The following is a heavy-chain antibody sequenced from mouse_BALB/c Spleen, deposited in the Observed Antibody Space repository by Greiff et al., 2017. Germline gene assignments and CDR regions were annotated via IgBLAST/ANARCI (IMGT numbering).Heavy chain of an antibody. CDR1: GFTFSSYA. D-gene: IGHD2-4*01. J-gene: IGHJ2*01. CDR3: ARGYDYDYFDY. CDR2: ISSGGST. V-gene: IGHV5-6-5*01. Sequence: EVQGVESGGGLVKPGGSLKLSCAASGFTFSSYAMSWVRQTPEKRLEWVASISSGGSTYYPDSVKGRFTISRDNARNILYLQMSSLRSEDTAMYYCARGYDYDYFDYWGQGTTLTVSS.